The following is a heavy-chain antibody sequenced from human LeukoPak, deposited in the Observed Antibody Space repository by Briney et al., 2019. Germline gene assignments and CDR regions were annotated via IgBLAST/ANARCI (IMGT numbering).Heavy chain of an antibody. CDR2: IYSGGST. J-gene: IGHJ3*02. CDR3: ARGVTPNQKDALDI. Sequence: GGSLRLSCAASAFTVSSNYMSWVRQAAGKGLEWLSVIYSGGSTYYADSVKGRFTISRDNSKNTLYLQMNSLRAEDTAVYYCARGVTPNQKDALDIWGQGTMVTVS. V-gene: IGHV3-66*01. CDR1: AFTVSSNY. D-gene: IGHD2-21*02.